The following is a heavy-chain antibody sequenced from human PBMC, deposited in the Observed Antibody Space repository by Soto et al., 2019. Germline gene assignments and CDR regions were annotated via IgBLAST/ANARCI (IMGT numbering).Heavy chain of an antibody. D-gene: IGHD1-26*01. J-gene: IGHJ1*01. CDR1: GGSISSSNW. V-gene: IGHV4-4*02. Sequence: QVQLQESGPGLVKPSGTLSLTCAVSGGSISSSNWWSWVRQPPGKGLEWIGEIYHSGSTNYNPSLKSRVTISVDKSKSQCSLKLSSVTAADTAVYYCASTRGREAEYFQHGGQGTLVTVSS. CDR2: IYHSGST. CDR3: ASTRGREAEYFQH.